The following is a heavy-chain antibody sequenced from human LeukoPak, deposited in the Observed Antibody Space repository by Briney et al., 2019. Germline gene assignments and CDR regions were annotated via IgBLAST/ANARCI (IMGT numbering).Heavy chain of an antibody. CDR2: INPIFRTA. J-gene: IGHJ6*02. V-gene: IGHV1-69*13. CDR3: ARGGGIFGVLTTAHYYGIDV. Sequence: ASVKVSCKASGGTFTNSAISWVRQAPGQGLEWMGGINPIFRTANYAQQFQDRVTIIADESTSTAYMELSLLKVEDTAVYYCARGGGIFGVLTTAHYYGIDVWGQGTTVTVSS. CDR1: GGTFTNSA. D-gene: IGHD3-3*01.